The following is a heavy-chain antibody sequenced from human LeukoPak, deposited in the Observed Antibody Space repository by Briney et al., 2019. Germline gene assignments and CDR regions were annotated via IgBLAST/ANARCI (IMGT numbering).Heavy chain of an antibody. J-gene: IGHJ4*02. D-gene: IGHD2-2*01. V-gene: IGHV3-23*01. CDR2: ISGSGGST. CDR1: GFTFSSYA. Sequence: GGSLRLSCAASGFTFSSYAMSWVRQAPGKGLEWVSAISGSGGSTYYADSVKGRLTISRDNSKNTLYLQMNSLRAEDTAVYYCAKAPGMLWTNFDYWGQGTLVTVSS. CDR3: AKAPGMLWTNFDY.